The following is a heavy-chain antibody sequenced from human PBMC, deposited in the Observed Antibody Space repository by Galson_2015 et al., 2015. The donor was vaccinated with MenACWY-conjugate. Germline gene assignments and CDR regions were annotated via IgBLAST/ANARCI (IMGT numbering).Heavy chain of an antibody. J-gene: IGHJ4*02. CDR1: GYVFSNYW. CDR2: IYPGNSQT. D-gene: IGHD7-27*01. V-gene: IGHV5-51*01. Sequence: QSGAEVKKPGESLRISCQASGYVFSNYWIGWVRQMPGKGLEWMGIIYPGNSQTTYSPSFQGQVTISLDTSTSTAFLQWDSLKASDSATYYCARHHNNWGSVAYLDYWGQGTLVTVSS. CDR3: ARHHNNWGSVAYLDY.